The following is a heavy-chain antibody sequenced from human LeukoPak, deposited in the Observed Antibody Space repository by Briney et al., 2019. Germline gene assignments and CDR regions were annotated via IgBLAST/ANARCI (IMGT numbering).Heavy chain of an antibody. J-gene: IGHJ5*02. D-gene: IGHD3-16*02. V-gene: IGHV3-11*01. CDR1: GFTFSDYY. Sequence: GGSLRLSCAASGFTFSDYYMSWIRQAPGKGLEWVSYISSSGSTIYYADSVKGRFTISRDNAKNSLYLQMNSLRAEDTAVYYCARDKGFQIWRSYRPPSNWFDPWGQGTLVTVSS. CDR2: ISSSGSTI. CDR3: ARDKGFQIWRSYRPPSNWFDP.